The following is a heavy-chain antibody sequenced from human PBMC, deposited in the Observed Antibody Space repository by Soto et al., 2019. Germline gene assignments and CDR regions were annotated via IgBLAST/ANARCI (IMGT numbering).Heavy chain of an antibody. D-gene: IGHD6-19*01. CDR1: GGSISSGGYS. V-gene: IGHV4-30-2*01. Sequence: SETLSLTCAVSGGSISSGGYSWSWIRQPPGKGLEWIGYIYHSGSTYYNPSLKSRVTISVDRSKNQFSLKLSSVTAADTAVFYCSMDKSPGWAPFVPCGQGSLFTVSS. J-gene: IGHJ5*02. CDR2: IYHSGST. CDR3: SMDKSPGWAPFVP.